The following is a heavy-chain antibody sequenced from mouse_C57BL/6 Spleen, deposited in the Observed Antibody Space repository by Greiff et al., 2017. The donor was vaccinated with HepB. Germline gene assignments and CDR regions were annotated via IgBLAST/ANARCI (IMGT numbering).Heavy chain of an antibody. J-gene: IGHJ1*03. CDR2: IDPETGGT. Sequence: VQLQQSGAELVRPGASVTLSCKASGYTFTDYEMHWVKQTPVHGLEWIGAIDPETGGTAYNQKFKGKAILTADKSSSTAYMELRSLTSEDSAVYYCTSYYGSSYGVGGTGTTVTVSS. D-gene: IGHD1-1*01. V-gene: IGHV1-15*01. CDR3: TSYYGSSYGV. CDR1: GYTFTDYE.